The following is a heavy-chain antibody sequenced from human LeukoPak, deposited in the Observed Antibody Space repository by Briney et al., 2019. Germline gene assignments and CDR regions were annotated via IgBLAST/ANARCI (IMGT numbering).Heavy chain of an antibody. CDR1: GFTFCNYD. V-gene: IGHV3-23*01. J-gene: IGHJ4*02. CDR3: AKDRSLHYVDNFDY. CDR2: LSTDCGST. D-gene: IGHD4-17*01. Sequence: GGSLRLSCAVSGFTFCNYDMSWVRQAPGKGLGWVSSLSTDCGSTVYADSGKGGFTFSRDNSNNTLYCQMNSLRAENTAVYYCAKDRSLHYVDNFDYWGQGTRFTVS.